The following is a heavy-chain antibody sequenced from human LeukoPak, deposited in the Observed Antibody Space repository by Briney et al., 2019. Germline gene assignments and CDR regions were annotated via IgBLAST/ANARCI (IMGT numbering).Heavy chain of an antibody. CDR2: FYNTGAT. Sequence: SETLSLTCTVSGGSISTHYWSWIRQPPGKGLEWIGYFYNTGATNYNPSPKSRVTISVDTSKNQFSLKLSSVTAADTAVYYCARGSSPALEVWGQGTTVTVSS. V-gene: IGHV4-59*11. CDR1: GGSISTHY. CDR3: ARGSSPALEV. J-gene: IGHJ6*02. D-gene: IGHD2-15*01.